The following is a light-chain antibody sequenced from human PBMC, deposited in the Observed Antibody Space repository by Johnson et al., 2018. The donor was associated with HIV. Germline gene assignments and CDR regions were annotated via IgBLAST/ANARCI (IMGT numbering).Light chain of an antibody. Sequence: QSVLTQSPSVSAAPGQKVTISCSGSSSNIGNNYVSWYRQLPGTAPKLLIYENNKRPSGIPDRFYGSKSGTSATLGITGLQTGDEADYYCGTWDSSLRKVFETGTRVTVL. J-gene: IGLJ1*01. V-gene: IGLV1-51*02. CDR2: ENN. CDR3: GTWDSSLRKV. CDR1: SSNIGNNY.